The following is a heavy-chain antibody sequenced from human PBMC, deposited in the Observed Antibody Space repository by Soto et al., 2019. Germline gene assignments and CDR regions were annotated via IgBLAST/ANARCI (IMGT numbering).Heavy chain of an antibody. CDR1: GYTFTGYY. Sequence: ASVKVSCKASGYTFTGYYMHWVRQAPGQGLEWMGWINPNSGGTNYAQKFQGWVTMTRDTSISTAYMELSRLRSDDTAVYYCARGQYSSSWYYYYGMDVWGQGTTVTVSS. V-gene: IGHV1-2*04. J-gene: IGHJ6*02. CDR3: ARGQYSSSWYYYYGMDV. D-gene: IGHD6-13*01. CDR2: INPNSGGT.